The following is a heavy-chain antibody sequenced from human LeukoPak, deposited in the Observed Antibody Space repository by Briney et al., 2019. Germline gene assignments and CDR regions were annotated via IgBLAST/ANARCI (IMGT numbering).Heavy chain of an antibody. D-gene: IGHD4-17*01. V-gene: IGHV3-11*06. CDR2: ISSSSSYT. CDR1: GFTCSDYY. J-gene: IGHJ6*04. Sequence: GGSLRLSCAASGFTCSDYYMSWIRQAPGKGLEWVSYISSSSSYTNYADSVKGRFTISRDNAKNSLYLQMNSLRAEDTAVYYCARAGDYLHYYYYYGMDVWGKGTTVTVSS. CDR3: ARAGDYLHYYYYYGMDV.